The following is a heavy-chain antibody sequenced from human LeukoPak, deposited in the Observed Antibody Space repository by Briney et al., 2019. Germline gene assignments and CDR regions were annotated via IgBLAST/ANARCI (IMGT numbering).Heavy chain of an antibody. Sequence: PGGSLRLSCAASGFTFSSYTMNWVRQAPGKGLEWVSSISSSSSYIYHADSVKGRFTFSRDNAKNSLYLQMSSLRAEDTAVYYCAREGGTMIVVAKSFDYWGQGTLVTVSS. CDR1: GFTFSSYT. J-gene: IGHJ4*02. D-gene: IGHD3-22*01. CDR3: AREGGTMIVVAKSFDY. CDR2: ISSSSSYI. V-gene: IGHV3-21*01.